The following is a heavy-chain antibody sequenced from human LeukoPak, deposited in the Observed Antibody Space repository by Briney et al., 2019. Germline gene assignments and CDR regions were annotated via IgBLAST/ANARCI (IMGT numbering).Heavy chain of an antibody. J-gene: IGHJ4*02. D-gene: IGHD3-22*01. CDR2: ITSNDNT. CDR3: AKDRGRYYDSRGYYWGYYFDS. V-gene: IGHV3-23*01. CDR1: GFTFSTYA. Sequence: GGSLRLSCAASGFTFSTYAVNWVRQVPGKGLEWVSTITSNDNTYHADSVRGRFTISRDNSKNTLYLQMSSLRAEDTAVYYCAKDRGRYYDSRGYYWGYYFDSWGQGILVTVST.